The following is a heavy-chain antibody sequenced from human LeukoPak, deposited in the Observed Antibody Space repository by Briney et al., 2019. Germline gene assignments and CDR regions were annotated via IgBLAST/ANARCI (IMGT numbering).Heavy chain of an antibody. CDR2: INGDGSST. Sequence: GGSLRLPCAASEFPFSSCWMHWVRQAPGKGLVWVSRINGDGSSTTYADSVRGRFTISRDNAKNTLYLQMNSLRDEDTAVYYCARAKRNGFDIWGQGTMVTVSS. CDR1: EFPFSSCW. V-gene: IGHV3-74*03. J-gene: IGHJ3*02. CDR3: ARAKRNGFDI.